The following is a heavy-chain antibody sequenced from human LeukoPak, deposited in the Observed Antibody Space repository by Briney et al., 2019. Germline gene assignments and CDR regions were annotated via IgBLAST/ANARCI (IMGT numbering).Heavy chain of an antibody. CDR1: GFTFDDYA. D-gene: IGHD6-19*01. Sequence: PGGSLRLSCAASGFTFDDYAMHWVRQAPGKGLEWVSGISWNSGSIGYADSVKGRFTISRDNAKNSLYLQMNSLRAEDMALYYCAKASGWGDEGAFWGQGTMVTVSS. J-gene: IGHJ3*01. CDR3: AKASGWGDEGAF. CDR2: ISWNSGSI. V-gene: IGHV3-9*03.